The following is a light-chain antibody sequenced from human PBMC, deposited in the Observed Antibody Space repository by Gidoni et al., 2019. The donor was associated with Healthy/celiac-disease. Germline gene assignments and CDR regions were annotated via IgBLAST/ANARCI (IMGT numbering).Light chain of an antibody. V-gene: IGKV1-39*01. CDR3: QQSYSTPNGIT. CDR2: AAS. Sequence: DIQMTQSPSSLSASVGDRVTITCRASQSISSYLNWYQQKPGKAPKLLIYAASSLQSGVPSRFSGSGSGTDFTLTISSLQPEDFATYYCQQSYSTPNGITFXQXTRLEIK. J-gene: IGKJ5*01. CDR1: QSISSY.